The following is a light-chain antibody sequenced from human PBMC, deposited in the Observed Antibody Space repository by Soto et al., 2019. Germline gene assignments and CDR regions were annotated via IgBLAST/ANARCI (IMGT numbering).Light chain of an antibody. Sequence: QSALTQPASVSGSPGQTITISCTGTASDIGSYPLVSWYQQHPGKAPKLIIYEVSERPSGVSNRFSGSKSGNTASLTISGLQAEDEADYYCSSYTSSSTDVVFGGGTKLTVL. CDR1: ASDIGSYPL. V-gene: IGLV2-14*02. CDR3: SSYTSSSTDVV. CDR2: EVS. J-gene: IGLJ2*01.